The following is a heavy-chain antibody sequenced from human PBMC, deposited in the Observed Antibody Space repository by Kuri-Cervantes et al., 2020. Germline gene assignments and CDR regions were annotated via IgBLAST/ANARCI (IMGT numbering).Heavy chain of an antibody. CDR1: GGSISSYY. CDR2: IYTSGST. V-gene: IGHV4-4*07. D-gene: IGHD3-10*01. J-gene: IGHJ5*02. Sequence: SETLSLTCTVSGGSISSYYWSWIRQPAGKGLEWIGRIYTSGSTNYSPSLKSRVTMSVDTSKNQFSLKLSSVTAADTAVYYCARENGSGSYTRYLIDPWGQGTLVTVSS. CDR3: ARENGSGSYTRYLIDP.